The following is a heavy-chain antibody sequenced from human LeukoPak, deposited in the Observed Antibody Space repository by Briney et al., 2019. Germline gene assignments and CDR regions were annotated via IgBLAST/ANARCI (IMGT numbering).Heavy chain of an antibody. V-gene: IGHV1-69*13. CDR1: GGTLSSYA. CDR3: ARGKDIDAGSYLAPLDY. CDR2: IIPIFGTA. J-gene: IGHJ4*02. Sequence: ASVKVSCKASGGTLSSYAISWVRQAPGQGLEWMGGIIPIFGTANYAQKFQGRVTITADESTSTAYMELSSLRSEDTAVYYCARGKDIDAGSYLAPLDYWGQGTLVTVSS. D-gene: IGHD1-26*01.